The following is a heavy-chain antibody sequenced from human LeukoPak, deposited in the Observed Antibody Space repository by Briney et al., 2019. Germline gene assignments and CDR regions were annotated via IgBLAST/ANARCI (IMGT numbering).Heavy chain of an antibody. D-gene: IGHD3-16*01. J-gene: IGHJ6*03. CDR2: IYHSGNT. CDR1: GGSISSSNW. V-gene: IGHV4-4*02. Sequence: PSETLSLTCSVSGGSISSSNWWSWVRQPPGKGLEWIGEIYHSGNTNYNPSLKSRVTISVDRSNNQFSLNVSSVTAADTAVYYCARGPRFFTGGGVSYYYYYYMDVWDKGTTVTVSS. CDR3: ARGPRFFTGGGVSYYYYYYMDV.